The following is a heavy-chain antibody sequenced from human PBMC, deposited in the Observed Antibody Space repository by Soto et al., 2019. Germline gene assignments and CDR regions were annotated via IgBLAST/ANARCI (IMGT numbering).Heavy chain of an antibody. D-gene: IGHD5-12*01. CDR1: GFTFSSYG. J-gene: IGHJ4*02. CDR3: AKDTEDIVATFDY. Sequence: QVQLVESGGGVVQPGRSLRLSCAASGFTFSSYGMHWVRQAPGKGLEWVAVISYDGSNKYYADSVKGRFTISRDNSKNSQYLQMNRMRAEDTAVYYVAKDTEDIVATFDYWGQGTLVTVSS. V-gene: IGHV3-30*18. CDR2: ISYDGSNK.